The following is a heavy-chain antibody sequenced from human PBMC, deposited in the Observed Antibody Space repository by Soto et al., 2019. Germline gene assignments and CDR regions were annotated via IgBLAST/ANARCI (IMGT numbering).Heavy chain of an antibody. J-gene: IGHJ5*02. Sequence: GASVKVSCKASGYTFTGYYMHWVRQAPGQGLEWMGWINPNSGGTNYAQKFQGWVTMTRDTSISTAYMELSRLRSDDTAVYYCARGPLRSTPGGFDPWGQGTLVTVSS. V-gene: IGHV1-2*04. CDR3: ARGPLRSTPGGFDP. CDR1: GYTFTGYY. CDR2: INPNSGGT. D-gene: IGHD3-3*01.